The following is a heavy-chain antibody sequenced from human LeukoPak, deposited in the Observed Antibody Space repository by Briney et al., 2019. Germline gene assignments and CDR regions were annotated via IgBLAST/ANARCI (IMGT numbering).Heavy chain of an antibody. CDR2: SHHSGSS. CDR3: AKDTYDGRGYYPWDH. V-gene: IGHV4-38-2*02. Sequence: NPSETLSLTCSVSGYSISTGYYWGCIRQPPGKGLEWIGRSHHSGSSYYNPSLKSRVTISVDTSRNHFSLKLTSVSVADTAVYYCAKDTYDGRGYYPWDHWGQGTLVTVSS. D-gene: IGHD3-22*01. CDR1: GYSISTGYY. J-gene: IGHJ4*02.